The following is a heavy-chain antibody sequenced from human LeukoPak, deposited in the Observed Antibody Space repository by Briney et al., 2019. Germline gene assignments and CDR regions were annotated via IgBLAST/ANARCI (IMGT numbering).Heavy chain of an antibody. Sequence: SETLSLTCTVSGGSINSYYWSWIRQPPGKGLEWIGYIYTSGSTNYNPSLKSRVTISVDTSKYQFSLKLSSVTAADTAVYYCARPGGYSGYPNWFGPWGQGTLVTVSS. CDR1: GGSINSYY. CDR3: ARPGGYSGYPNWFGP. CDR2: IYTSGST. J-gene: IGHJ5*02. D-gene: IGHD5-12*01. V-gene: IGHV4-4*09.